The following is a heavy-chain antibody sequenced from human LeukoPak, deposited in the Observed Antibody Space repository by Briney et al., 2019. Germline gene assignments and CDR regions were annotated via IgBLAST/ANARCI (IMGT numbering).Heavy chain of an antibody. CDR1: GFTFSTYW. CDR3: ARVPPSVGEATSEYFQD. D-gene: IGHD1-26*01. V-gene: IGHV3-74*01. CDR2: INTDGSIT. Sequence: GGSLRLSCAASGFTFSTYWMHWVRQAPGKGLLWVSRINTDGSITNYADSVKGRFTISRDNAKNTLYLQMNSLRSEDTAVYYCARVPPSVGEATSEYFQDWGQGTLVSVSS. J-gene: IGHJ1*01.